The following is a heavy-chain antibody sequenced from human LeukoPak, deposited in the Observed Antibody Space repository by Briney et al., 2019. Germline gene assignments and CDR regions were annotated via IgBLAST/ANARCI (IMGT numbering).Heavy chain of an antibody. J-gene: IGHJ4*02. Sequence: GGSLRLSCAASGFTFSSFGIHWARQAPGKGLEWVAFIRYDGNDQYYADSVKGRFAISRDNSKNTVYLQMNSLRGEDTAVYYCAKVDYWGRGTQVIVSS. V-gene: IGHV3-30*02. CDR1: GFTFSSFG. CDR3: AKVDY. CDR2: IRYDGNDQ.